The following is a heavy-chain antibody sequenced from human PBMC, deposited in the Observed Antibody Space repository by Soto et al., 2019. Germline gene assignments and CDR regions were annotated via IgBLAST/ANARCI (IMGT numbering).Heavy chain of an antibody. CDR1: GFTFSSYG. J-gene: IGHJ4*02. Sequence: GGSLRLSCAASGFTFSSYGMHWVRQAPGKGLEWVAVIWYDGSNKYYADSVKGRFTISRDNSKNTLYLQMNSLRAEDTAVYYCAREGVAGTFDVAPPRYWGQGTLVTSPQ. D-gene: IGHD6-19*01. V-gene: IGHV3-33*01. CDR3: AREGVAGTFDVAPPRY. CDR2: IWYDGSNK.